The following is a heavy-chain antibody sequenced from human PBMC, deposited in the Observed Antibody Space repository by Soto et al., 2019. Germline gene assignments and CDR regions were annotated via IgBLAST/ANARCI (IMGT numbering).Heavy chain of an antibody. Sequence: SVKVSCKASGGTFSSYAISWVRQAPGQGLEWMGRIIPILGTANYAQKFQGRVTITADKSTSTAYMELSSLRSEDTAVYYCAIPRPYCDSSGYPSAYDIWGRGTMVTV. J-gene: IGHJ3*02. CDR3: AIPRPYCDSSGYPSAYDI. D-gene: IGHD3-22*01. CDR2: IIPILGTA. CDR1: GGTFSSYA. V-gene: IGHV1-69*04.